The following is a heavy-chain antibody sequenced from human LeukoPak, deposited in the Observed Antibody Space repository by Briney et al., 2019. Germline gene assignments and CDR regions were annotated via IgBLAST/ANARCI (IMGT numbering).Heavy chain of an antibody. Sequence: PGGSLRLSCVASGFTFSTFAMNWVRQAPGKGLEWVSTICETGRSTYYADSVKGQFTISRDNSKNTLYLQMNSLRAEDTAVYYCAKDRGYSYGISEYWGQGTLVTVSS. V-gene: IGHV3-23*01. CDR1: GFTFSTFA. CDR3: AKDRGYSYGISEY. D-gene: IGHD5-18*01. CDR2: ICETGRST. J-gene: IGHJ4*02.